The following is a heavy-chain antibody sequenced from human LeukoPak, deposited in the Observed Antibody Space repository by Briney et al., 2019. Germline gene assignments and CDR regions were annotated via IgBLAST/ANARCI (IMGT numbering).Heavy chain of an antibody. Sequence: ASVKVSCKASGYTFTSYDINWVRQATGQGLEWMGWMNPNSGNTGYAQKFQGRVTMTRNTSISTAYMELSSLRSDDTAVYYCARAIGRTGTYYYMDVWGKGTTVTVSS. V-gene: IGHV1-8*01. J-gene: IGHJ6*03. CDR2: MNPNSGNT. CDR1: GYTFTSYD. CDR3: ARAIGRTGTYYYMDV. D-gene: IGHD1-1*01.